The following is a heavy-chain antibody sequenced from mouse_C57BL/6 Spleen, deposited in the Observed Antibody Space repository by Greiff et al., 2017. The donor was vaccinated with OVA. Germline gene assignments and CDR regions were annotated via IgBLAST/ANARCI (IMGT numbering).Heavy chain of an antibody. CDR1: GYTFTRSW. CDR2: LSPSDRET. D-gene: IGHD3-2*01. Sequence: VQLPQPGSALVRPGSSVPLSCTASGYTFTRSWMHWVKQRPIQGLEFLCTLSPSDRETHYNQKFKDKATLTVDKSSSTAYMQLSSLTSEDSAVYYCARDSYYAMDDWGQGTSVTVSS. CDR3: ARDSYYAMDD. J-gene: IGHJ4*01. V-gene: IGHV1-52*01.